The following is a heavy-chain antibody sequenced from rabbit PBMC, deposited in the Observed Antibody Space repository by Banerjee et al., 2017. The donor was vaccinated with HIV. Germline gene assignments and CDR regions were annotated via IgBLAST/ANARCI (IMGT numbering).Heavy chain of an antibody. CDR1: GFSFSSSYY. CDR2: IYAGSSGST. V-gene: IGHV1S40*01. J-gene: IGHJ4*01. Sequence: QSLEESGGDLVKPGASLTLTCTASGFSFSSSYYMCWVRQAPGKGLEWIACIYAGSSGSTYYASWVNGRFTISKTSSTTVTLQMTSLTAADTATYFCARGTVSTYLGFDLWGQGTLVTVS. D-gene: IGHD4-2*01. CDR3: ARGTVSTYLGFDL.